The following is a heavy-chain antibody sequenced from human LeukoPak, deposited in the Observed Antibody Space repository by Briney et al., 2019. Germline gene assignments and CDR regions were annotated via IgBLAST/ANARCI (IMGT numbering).Heavy chain of an antibody. J-gene: IGHJ6*02. V-gene: IGHV1-18*01. CDR3: ASWGPTTVTSYGMDV. Sequence: GASVKVSCKASGYTFTSYGISWVRQAPGQGLEWMGWISAYNGNTNYAQKLQGRVTMTTDTSTSTAYMELRSLRSDDTAVYYCASWGPTTVTSYGMDVWGQGTTVTVSS. CDR2: ISAYNGNT. D-gene: IGHD4-17*01. CDR1: GYTFTSYG.